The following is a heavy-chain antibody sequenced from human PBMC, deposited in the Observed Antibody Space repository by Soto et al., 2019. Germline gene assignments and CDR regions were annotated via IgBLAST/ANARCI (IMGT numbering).Heavy chain of an antibody. Sequence: QVQLVQSGAELKKPGSSVNVSCAASGGTFKTYTINWVRQAPGQGLEWIGQIIPMYDSANYGQRFQGRVTISADKSTNIAYMELSGLRSEDTALYYCATWRTYSGSYCFDYWGQGTLGSVSS. CDR1: GGTFKTYT. V-gene: IGHV1-69*06. J-gene: IGHJ4*02. CDR2: IIPMYDSA. D-gene: IGHD1-26*01. CDR3: ATWRTYSGSYCFDY.